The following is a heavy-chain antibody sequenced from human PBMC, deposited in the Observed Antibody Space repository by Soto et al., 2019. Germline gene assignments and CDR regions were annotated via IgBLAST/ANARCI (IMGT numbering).Heavy chain of an antibody. CDR1: GGTFSSYT. V-gene: IGHV1-69*02. Sequence: VQLVQSGAEVKKPGSSVKVSCKASGGTFSSYTISWVRQAPGQGLEWMGRIIPILGIANYAQKFQGRVTITADKSTSTAYMELSSLRSEDTAVYYCADDYGDHGAFDYWGQGTLVTVSS. J-gene: IGHJ4*02. D-gene: IGHD4-17*01. CDR2: IIPILGIA. CDR3: ADDYGDHGAFDY.